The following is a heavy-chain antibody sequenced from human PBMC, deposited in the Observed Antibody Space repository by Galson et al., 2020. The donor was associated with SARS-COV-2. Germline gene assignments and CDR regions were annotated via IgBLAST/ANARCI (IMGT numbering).Heavy chain of an antibody. CDR3: AKGSALSTYYYVSSGYDFDY. V-gene: IGHV3-30*18. Sequence: KLSCAASGFTFSSYGMHWVRQAPGKGLEWVAVISYDGSNKYYADSVKGRFTISRDNSKNTLYLQMNSLRAEDTAVYYCAKGSALSTYYYVSSGYDFDYWGQGTLVTVSS. CDR1: GFTFSSYG. J-gene: IGHJ4*02. D-gene: IGHD3-22*01. CDR2: ISYDGSNK.